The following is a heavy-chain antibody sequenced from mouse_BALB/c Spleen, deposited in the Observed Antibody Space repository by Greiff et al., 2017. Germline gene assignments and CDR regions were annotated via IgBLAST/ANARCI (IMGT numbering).Heavy chain of an antibody. CDR1: GYSITSDYA. Sequence: EVKLQESGPGLVKPSQSLSLTCTVTGYSITSDYAWNWIRQFPGNKLEWMGYISYSGSTSYNPSLKSRISITRDTSKNQFFLQLNSVTTEDTATYYCARTYYSLYAMDYWGQGTSVTVSS. CDR2: ISYSGST. V-gene: IGHV3-2*02. J-gene: IGHJ4*01. D-gene: IGHD2-12*01. CDR3: ARTYYSLYAMDY.